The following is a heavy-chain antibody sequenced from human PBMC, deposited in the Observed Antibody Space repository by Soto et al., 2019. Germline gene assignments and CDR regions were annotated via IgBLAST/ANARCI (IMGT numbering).Heavy chain of an antibody. D-gene: IGHD2-2*01. J-gene: IGHJ4*02. V-gene: IGHV3-23*01. Sequence: GGSLRLSCAASGFIFSGSAMSWVRQAPGKGLEWVSGISTGGGSTDYADSVKGRFTISRDNSKNTLYLPMSSLRAEDTAVYYCAREDSIIIPAASDFWGQGPLVTVTS. CDR2: ISTGGGST. CDR1: GFIFSGSA. CDR3: AREDSIIIPAASDF.